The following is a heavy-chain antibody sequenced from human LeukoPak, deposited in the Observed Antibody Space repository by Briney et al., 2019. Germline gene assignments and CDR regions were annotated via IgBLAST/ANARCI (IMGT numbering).Heavy chain of an antibody. CDR1: GFTFSSYA. CDR3: AKDLDCSSTSCYSGGYCGGDCLDY. J-gene: IGHJ4*02. CDR2: ISGSGGST. V-gene: IGHV3-23*01. D-gene: IGHD2-2*01. Sequence: GGSLRLSCAASGFTFSSYAMSWVRQAPGKGLEWVSAISGSGGSTYYADSVKGRFTISRDNSKHTLYLQMNSLRAEDTAVYYCAKDLDCSSTSCYSGGYCGGDCLDYWGQGTLVTVSS.